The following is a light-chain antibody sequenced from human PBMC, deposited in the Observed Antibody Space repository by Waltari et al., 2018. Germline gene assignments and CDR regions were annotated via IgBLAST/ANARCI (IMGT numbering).Light chain of an antibody. CDR2: DAS. V-gene: IGKV3-11*01. CDR3: QQRRNWPIT. J-gene: IGKJ5*01. CDR1: QSVDYY. Sequence: EIVLTQSPATLSLPPGEGATLSCRASQSVDYYLAWYQQKPGQAPRLLIQDASNRASGVPARFSGSGSGTDFSLTISSLEPEDFAVYYCQQRRNWPITFGQGTRLEIK.